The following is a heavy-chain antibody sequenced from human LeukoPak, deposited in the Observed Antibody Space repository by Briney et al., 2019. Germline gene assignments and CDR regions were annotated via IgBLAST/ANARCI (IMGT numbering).Heavy chain of an antibody. CDR3: ARGSPAYYFDF. J-gene: IGHJ4*02. V-gene: IGHV5-51*01. Sequence: GESLKISCKGSGYSFTSYWIGWVRQMPGKGLEWVGIIYPGDSDTRYSPSFQGQVTISADKSITTAYLQWSSLKASGTAVYYCARGSPAYYFDFWGRGTLVTVSS. CDR1: GYSFTSYW. CDR2: IYPGDSDT.